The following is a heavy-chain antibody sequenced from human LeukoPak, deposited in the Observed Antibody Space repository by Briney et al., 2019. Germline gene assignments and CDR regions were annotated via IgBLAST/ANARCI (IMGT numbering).Heavy chain of an antibody. V-gene: IGHV2-5*01. J-gene: IGHJ4*02. CDR2: IYWNDDK. D-gene: IGHD5-12*01. CDR1: GFSLSTSGVG. CDR3: AHATNANSGYDDPDLATPDY. Sequence: SGPTLVKPTQTLTLTCTFSGFSLSTSGVGVGWIRQPPGKALEWLALIYWNDDKRYSPSLKSRLTITKDTSKNQVVLTMTNMDPVDTATYYCAHATNANSGYDDPDLATPDYWGQGTLVTVSS.